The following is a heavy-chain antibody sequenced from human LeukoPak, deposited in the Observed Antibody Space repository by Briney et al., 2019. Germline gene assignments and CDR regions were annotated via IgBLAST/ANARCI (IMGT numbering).Heavy chain of an antibody. CDR3: AGLYAVGIGFDW. CDR1: GFTFRTYG. Sequence: PGGSLRLSCEASGFTFRTYGMTWVRQAPGKGLEWISYINSNGRKIEYADSVKGRFTISRDNAKSTMFLQMNSLRAEDTAVYYCAGLYAVGIGFDWWGQGTLVTVSS. V-gene: IGHV3-48*04. CDR2: INSNGRKI. D-gene: IGHD2-21*01. J-gene: IGHJ4*02.